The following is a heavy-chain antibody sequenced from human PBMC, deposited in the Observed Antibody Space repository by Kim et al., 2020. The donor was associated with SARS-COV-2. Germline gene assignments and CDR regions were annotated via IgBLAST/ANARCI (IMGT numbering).Heavy chain of an antibody. D-gene: IGHD3-10*01. Sequence: SETLSLTCTVSGGSINNNYWNWLRQPPGRGLEWIGYVYYNGFTLYNPPLKSRATISVDTSKNQFSLKMNSLTTADTAVYYCARGGWYYGSGSRNFDYWGRGTPVTVSS. CDR3: ARGGWYYGSGSRNFDY. CDR2: VYYNGFT. CDR1: GGSINNNY. J-gene: IGHJ4*02. V-gene: IGHV4-59*13.